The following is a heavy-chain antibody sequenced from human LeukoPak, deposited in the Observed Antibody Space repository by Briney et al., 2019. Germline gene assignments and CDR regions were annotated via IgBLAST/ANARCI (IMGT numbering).Heavy chain of an antibody. D-gene: IGHD5-18*01. Sequence: SETLSLTCAVSGGSISSYYWSWIRQPPGKGLEWIGYIYYSGSTNYNPSLKSRVTISVDTSKNQFSLKLSSVTAADTAVYYCARTTEGGYTYDYFYYYYMDVWGKGTTVTISS. J-gene: IGHJ6*03. CDR3: ARTTEGGYTYDYFYYYYMDV. V-gene: IGHV4-59*01. CDR1: GGSISSYY. CDR2: IYYSGST.